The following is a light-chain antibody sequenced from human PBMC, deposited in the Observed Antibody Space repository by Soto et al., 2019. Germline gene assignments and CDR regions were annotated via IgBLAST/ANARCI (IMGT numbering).Light chain of an antibody. V-gene: IGLV2-8*01. Sequence: QSALTQPPSASGSPGQSVTISCTGTSSDVGGYNYVSWYQQHPGKAPKLMIYEVTKRPSGVPDRFSGSKSGNTASLTVSGLQAEDEADYYCSSFAGSTKWVFGGGTKLTV. CDR3: SSFAGSTKWV. J-gene: IGLJ3*02. CDR1: SSDVGGYNY. CDR2: EVT.